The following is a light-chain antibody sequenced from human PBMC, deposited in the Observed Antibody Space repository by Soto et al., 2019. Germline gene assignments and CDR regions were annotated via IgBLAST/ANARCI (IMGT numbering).Light chain of an antibody. CDR3: QSYDNSLSAWV. V-gene: IGLV1-40*01. J-gene: IGLJ3*02. CDR2: DNN. CDR1: SSNIGTNWP. Sequence: VVTQPPSVSGAPGQRVTISCTGSSSNIGTNWPVHWYQQFPGIAPKLLIYDNNNRPSGVPDRFSGSKSGTSASLAITGLQAEDEADYYCQSYDNSLSAWVFGGGTKLTVL.